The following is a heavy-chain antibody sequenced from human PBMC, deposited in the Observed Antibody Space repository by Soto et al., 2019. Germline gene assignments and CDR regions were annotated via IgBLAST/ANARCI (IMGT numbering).Heavy chain of an antibody. J-gene: IGHJ4*02. D-gene: IGHD4-17*01. CDR2: IYYSGST. CDR1: GGSISSSSYY. Sequence: PSETLSLTCTVSGGSISSSSYYWGWIRQPPGKGLEWIGSIYYSGSTYYNPSLKSRVTISVDTSKNQFSLKLSSVTAADTAVYYCARTGNYGGNSMDFDCGGQGTLVTVSS. CDR3: ARTGNYGGNSMDFDC. V-gene: IGHV4-39*01.